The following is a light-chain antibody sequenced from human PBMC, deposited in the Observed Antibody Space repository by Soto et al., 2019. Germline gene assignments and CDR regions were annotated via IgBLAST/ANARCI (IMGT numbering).Light chain of an antibody. CDR2: DAS. Sequence: DVRLTQSPSTLSASVGDRVAITCQASQSLANYLNWFQQRPGTAPQLLISDASHLEPDVPSKYTVKRSDSFFTLVITSLQPEDFATYYCQQYDELPVTFGGGTRVEV. V-gene: IGKV1-33*01. J-gene: IGKJ4*01. CDR1: QSLANY. CDR3: QQYDELPVT.